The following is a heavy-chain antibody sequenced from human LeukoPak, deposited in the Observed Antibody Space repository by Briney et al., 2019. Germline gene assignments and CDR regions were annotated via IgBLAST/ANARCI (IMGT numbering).Heavy chain of an antibody. CDR2: ISAYNGNT. CDR1: GYTFTSYG. J-gene: IGHJ3*02. V-gene: IGHV1-18*01. D-gene: IGHD3-10*01. Sequence: ASVKVSCKASGYTFTSYGISWVRQAPGQGLEWMGWISAYNGNTNYAQKLQGRVTMTTDTSTSTAYMELRSPRSDDTAVYYCAREPRFPMVRGHEVFDIWGQGTMVTVSS. CDR3: AREPRFPMVRGHEVFDI.